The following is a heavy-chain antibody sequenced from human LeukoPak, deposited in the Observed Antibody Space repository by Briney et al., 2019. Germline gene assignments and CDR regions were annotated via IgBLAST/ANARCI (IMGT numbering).Heavy chain of an antibody. J-gene: IGHJ4*02. D-gene: IGHD5-12*01. CDR1: GFSLTGYW. V-gene: IGHV3-7*01. CDR2: LHADGNEK. CDR3: ARGGYSFDY. Sequence: GGSLRLSCAAYGFSLTGYWMSWVRQAPGKGLEWVARLHADGNEKYFVHSVKGRFTVSRGNAKNSLYLQMNSLRVEDTAVYYCARGGYSFDYLGQGTLVIVSS.